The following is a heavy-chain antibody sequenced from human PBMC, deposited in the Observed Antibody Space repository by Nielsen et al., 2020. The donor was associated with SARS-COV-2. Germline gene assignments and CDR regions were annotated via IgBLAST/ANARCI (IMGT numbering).Heavy chain of an antibody. CDR2: INWNGGST. CDR1: GFTFDDYG. Sequence: GESLKISCAASGFTFDDYGMSWVRQAPGKGLEWVSGINWNGGSTGYADSVKGRFTISRDNAKNSLYLQMNSLRAGDTAVYYCARGDSSSWYYWFDPWGQGTLVTVSS. V-gene: IGHV3-20*04. D-gene: IGHD6-13*01. J-gene: IGHJ5*02. CDR3: ARGDSSSWYYWFDP.